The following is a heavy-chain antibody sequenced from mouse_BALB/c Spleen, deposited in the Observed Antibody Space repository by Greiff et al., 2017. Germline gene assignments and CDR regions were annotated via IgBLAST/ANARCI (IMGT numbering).Heavy chain of an antibody. D-gene: IGHD3-2*01. CDR1: GFTFSSFG. CDR3: ARSRADSSGPEAY. Sequence: EVHLVESGGGLVQPGGSRKLSCAASGFTFSSFGMHWVRQAPEKGLEWVAYISSGSSTIYYADTVKGRFTISRDNPKNTLFLQMTSLRSEDTAMYYCARSRADSSGPEAYWGQGTLVTVSA. J-gene: IGHJ3*01. V-gene: IGHV5-17*02. CDR2: ISSGSSTI.